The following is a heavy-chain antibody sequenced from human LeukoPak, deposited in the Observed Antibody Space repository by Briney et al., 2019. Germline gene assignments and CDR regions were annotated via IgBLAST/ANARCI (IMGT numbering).Heavy chain of an antibody. CDR3: ARHDMTTSEYYFDY. CDR1: GYRFTTYW. D-gene: IGHD3-16*01. J-gene: IGHJ4*02. V-gene: IGHV5-51*01. Sequence: GASLKISCKGSGYRFTTYWIGWVRQMPGKGLEWMGIIYPGDSDTRYSPSFQGQVTISAVKSISTAYLQWSSLKASGTAMYYCARHDMTTSEYYFDYWGQGTLVTVSS. CDR2: IYPGDSDT.